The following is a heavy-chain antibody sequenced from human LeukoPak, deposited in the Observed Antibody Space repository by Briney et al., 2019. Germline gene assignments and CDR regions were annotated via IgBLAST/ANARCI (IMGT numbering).Heavy chain of an antibody. CDR1: GYTFTDYY. V-gene: IGHV1-2*02. J-gene: IGHJ4*02. CDR2: INPNSGDT. D-gene: IGHD2-2*01. Sequence: GASVKVSCKASGYTFTDYYLHWVRQAPGQGFEWMGWINPNSGDTNHAQKFQGRATMTRDTSISTAHMEMSRLRSDDTAVYYCARANFLYCSSTTCLFDYWGQGTLVTVSS. CDR3: ARANFLYCSSTTCLFDY.